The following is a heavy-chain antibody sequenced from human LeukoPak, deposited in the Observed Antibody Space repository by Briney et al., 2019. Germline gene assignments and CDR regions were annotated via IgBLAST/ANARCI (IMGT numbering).Heavy chain of an antibody. D-gene: IGHD4-11*01. CDR1: GFTFSSYG. J-gene: IGHJ6*02. CDR2: ISYDGSNK. V-gene: IGHV3-30*18. CDR3: AKGPLVTEEYYYYYGMDV. Sequence: GRSLRLSRAASGFTFSSYGMHWVRQAPGKGLEWVAVISYDGSNKYYADSVKGRFTISRDNSKNTLYLQMNSLRAEDTAVYYCAKGPLVTEEYYYYYGMDVWGQGTTVTVSS.